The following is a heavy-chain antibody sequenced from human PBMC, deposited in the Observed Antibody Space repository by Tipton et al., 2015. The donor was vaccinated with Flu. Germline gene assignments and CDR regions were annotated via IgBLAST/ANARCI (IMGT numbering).Heavy chain of an antibody. CDR3: ARVAKGYSGYDY. J-gene: IGHJ4*02. CDR2: INPSGGST. CDR1: GYIFTSYY. Sequence: QSGPEVKKPGASVKVSCKASGYIFTSYYMHWVRQAPGQGLEWMGRINPSGGSTSYAQKFQGRVTMTRDTSTSTVYMELSSLRSEDTAVYYCARVAKGYSGYDYWGQGTLVTVSS. V-gene: IGHV1-46*01. D-gene: IGHD5-12*01.